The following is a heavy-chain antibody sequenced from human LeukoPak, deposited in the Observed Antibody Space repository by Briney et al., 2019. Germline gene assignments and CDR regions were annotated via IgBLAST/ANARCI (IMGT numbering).Heavy chain of an antibody. CDR2: ISYDGSNK. Sequence: GGSLRLSCAASGFTFSSYAMHWVRQAPGKGLEWVAVISYDGSNKYYADSVKGRFTISRDNSKNTLYLQMNSLRAEDAAVYYCARGGNLPYCSSTSCYGAFFDYWGQGTLVTVSS. CDR3: ARGGNLPYCSSTSCYGAFFDY. D-gene: IGHD2-2*01. J-gene: IGHJ4*02. CDR1: GFTFSSYA. V-gene: IGHV3-30-3*01.